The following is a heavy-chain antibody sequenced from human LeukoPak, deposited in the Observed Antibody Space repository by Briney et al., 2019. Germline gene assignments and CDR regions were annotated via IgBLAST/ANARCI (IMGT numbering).Heavy chain of an antibody. CDR3: ARESYDSSGYHSGYYMDV. D-gene: IGHD3-22*01. V-gene: IGHV3-48*04. CDR1: GFTFSSYS. CDR2: ISSSSSTI. J-gene: IGHJ6*03. Sequence: GGSLRLSCAASGFTFSSYSMNWVRQAPGKGLEWVSYISSSSSTIYYADSVKGRLTISRDNAKNSLYLQMNSLRAEDTAVYYCARESYDSSGYHSGYYMDVWGKGTTVTVSS.